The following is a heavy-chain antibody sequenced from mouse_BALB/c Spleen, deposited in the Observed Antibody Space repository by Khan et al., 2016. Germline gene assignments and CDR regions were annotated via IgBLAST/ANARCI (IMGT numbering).Heavy chain of an antibody. CDR2: ISYSGST. D-gene: IGHD3-3*01. CDR3: AGGGLAQAWVAY. J-gene: IGHJ3*01. V-gene: IGHV3-2*02. Sequence: EVQLQESGPGLVKPSQSLSLTCTVTGYSITSDYAWNWIRQFPGNKLEWMGYISYSGSTSYNPSLKSRISITRDTSKNQFFLQLNSVSTEDTATYYSAGGGLAQAWVAYWGQGTLVTVSA. CDR1: GYSITSDYA.